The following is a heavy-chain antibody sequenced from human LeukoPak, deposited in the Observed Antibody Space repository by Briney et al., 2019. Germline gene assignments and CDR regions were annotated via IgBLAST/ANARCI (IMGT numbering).Heavy chain of an antibody. V-gene: IGHV3-48*03. D-gene: IGHD6-19*01. Sequence: GGSLRLSCAASGFTFSSYEMNWVRQAPGKGLEWVSYISSSGSTIYYADSVKGRFTISRDNSKNTLYLQMNSLRAEDTAVYYCAKEDSSGWYVGVRNAAFDIWGQGTMVTVSS. CDR1: GFTFSSYE. CDR2: ISSSGSTI. J-gene: IGHJ3*02. CDR3: AKEDSSGWYVGVRNAAFDI.